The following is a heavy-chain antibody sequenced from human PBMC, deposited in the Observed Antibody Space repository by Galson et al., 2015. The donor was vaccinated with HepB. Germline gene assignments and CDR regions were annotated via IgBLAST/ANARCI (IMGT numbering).Heavy chain of an antibody. D-gene: IGHD1-26*01. CDR3: ARGGGSYAYFDS. CDR1: GFTFSSYT. J-gene: IGHJ4*02. V-gene: IGHV3-48*01. Sequence: SLRLSCAASGFTFSSYTMNWVRQAPGKGLEWLSHISSSGSNIYYADSVKGRFTIPRDNAQNSLYLQMNSLRAEDTAVYYCARGGGSYAYFDSWGQGTLVTVSS. CDR2: ISSSGSNI.